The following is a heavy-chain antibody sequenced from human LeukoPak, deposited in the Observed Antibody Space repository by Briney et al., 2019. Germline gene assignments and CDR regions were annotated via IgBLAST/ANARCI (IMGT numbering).Heavy chain of an antibody. V-gene: IGHV3-11*05. Sequence: NPGGSLRLSCAASGFIFSDYYMTWIRQAPGKGLEWVSYISSGSDFITYPDSVKSRFTISRDNAKNSLYLHMNSLGADDMAVYYCARETRSGSKTYEFWGQGTLVTVSS. J-gene: IGHJ4*02. CDR1: GFIFSDYY. CDR3: ARETRSGSKTYEF. CDR2: ISSGSDFI. D-gene: IGHD3-3*01.